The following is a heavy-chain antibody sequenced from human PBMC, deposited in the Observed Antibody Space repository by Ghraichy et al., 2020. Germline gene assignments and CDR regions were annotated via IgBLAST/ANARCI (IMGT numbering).Heavy chain of an antibody. CDR2: IYSGGST. J-gene: IGHJ6*02. V-gene: IGHV3-66*01. D-gene: IGHD1-26*01. CDR3: ARDFRAAAFGRMSYYYGMDV. Sequence: GGSLRLSCAASGFTVSSNYMSWVRQASGKGLEWVSVIYSGGSTYYADSVKGRFTISRDNSKNTLYLQMNSLRAEDTAVYYCARDFRAAAFGRMSYYYGMDVWGQGTTVTVSS. CDR1: GFTVSSNY.